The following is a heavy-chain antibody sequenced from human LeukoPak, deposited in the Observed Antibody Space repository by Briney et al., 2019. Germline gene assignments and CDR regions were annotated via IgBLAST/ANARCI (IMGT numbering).Heavy chain of an antibody. Sequence: PSETLSLTCTVSGDSISTSSYFWGWIRQSPGKGLEWIASIYYSGNTYYNPSLESRVTISEDTSKNQFSLKLSSVTAADAAVYYCVRQGDGYCSSTNCLFSFDSWGQGTLVTVSS. J-gene: IGHJ4*02. CDR3: VRQGDGYCSSTNCLFSFDS. CDR1: GDSISTSSYF. D-gene: IGHD2-2*03. CDR2: IYYSGNT. V-gene: IGHV4-39*01.